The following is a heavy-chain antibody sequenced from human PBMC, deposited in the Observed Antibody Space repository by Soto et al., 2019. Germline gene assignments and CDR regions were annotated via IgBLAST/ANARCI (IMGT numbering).Heavy chain of an antibody. CDR1: GGSISSSSYY. Sequence: QLQLQESGPGLVKPSETLSLTCTVSGGSISSSSYYWGWIRQPPGKGLEWIGSIYYSGSTYYNPSLKSRVTISVDTSKNQFSLKLSSVTAADTAVYYCARYGQYYYGMDVWGQGTTVTVSS. J-gene: IGHJ6*02. CDR2: IYYSGST. D-gene: IGHD3-10*01. CDR3: ARYGQYYYGMDV. V-gene: IGHV4-39*01.